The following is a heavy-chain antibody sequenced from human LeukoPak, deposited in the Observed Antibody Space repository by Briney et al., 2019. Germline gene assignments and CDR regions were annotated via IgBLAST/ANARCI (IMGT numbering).Heavy chain of an antibody. Sequence: ASVKVSCKASGYTFTGYYMHWVRQAPGQGLEWMGWINPNSGGTNYAQKFQGWVTMTRDTSISTAYMELSRLRSDDTAVYYCARDDSIAAAGTWFDYWGQGTLVTVSS. V-gene: IGHV1-2*04. CDR2: INPNSGGT. J-gene: IGHJ4*02. CDR1: GYTFTGYY. CDR3: ARDDSIAAAGTWFDY. D-gene: IGHD6-13*01.